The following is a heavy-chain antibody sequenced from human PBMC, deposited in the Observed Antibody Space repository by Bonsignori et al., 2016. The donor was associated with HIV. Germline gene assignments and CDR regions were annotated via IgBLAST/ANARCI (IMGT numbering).Heavy chain of an antibody. Sequence: GGSLRLSCAASGFTVSSNYMSWVRQAPGKGLEWVSVIYSGGSTYYADSVKGRFTISRDNSKNTLYLQMNSLRAEDTAVYYCARDGSSSSADHYYYYMDVWGKGTTVTVSS. CDR1: GFTVSSNY. CDR2: IYSGGST. J-gene: IGHJ6*03. V-gene: IGHV3-53*01. CDR3: ARDGSSSSADHYYYYMDV. D-gene: IGHD6-6*01.